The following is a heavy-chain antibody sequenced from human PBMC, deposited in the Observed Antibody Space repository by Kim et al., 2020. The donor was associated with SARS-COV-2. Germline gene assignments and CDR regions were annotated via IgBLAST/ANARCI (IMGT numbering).Heavy chain of an antibody. V-gene: IGHV4-59*01. CDR2: IYSNGTT. CDR3: ARGGGGFIFDY. J-gene: IGHJ4*02. Sequence: SETLSLTCTVSGGSINTYYWSWIRQSPGKGLEWIGYIYSNGTTNYNPSLNSRVTISVDTPKNQFSLRLGSVTAADTAIYHCARGGGGFIFDYWGLGTLVTASS. D-gene: IGHD5-12*01. CDR1: GGSINTYY.